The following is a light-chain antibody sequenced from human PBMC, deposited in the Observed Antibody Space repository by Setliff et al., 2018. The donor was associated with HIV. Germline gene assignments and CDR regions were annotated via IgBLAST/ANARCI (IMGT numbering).Light chain of an antibody. V-gene: IGLV1-40*03. J-gene: IGLJ1*01. CDR1: SSNIGANFD. Sequence: QSALTQPPSVSGAPGQRVTISCTGGSSNIGANFDVHWYQQPPGAAPKLLIYADSSRASGVPDRFSASRSGASASLAITGLQAEDEADYYCQSFDKSMSGYVLGSGTKVTV. CDR3: QSFDKSMSGYV. CDR2: ADS.